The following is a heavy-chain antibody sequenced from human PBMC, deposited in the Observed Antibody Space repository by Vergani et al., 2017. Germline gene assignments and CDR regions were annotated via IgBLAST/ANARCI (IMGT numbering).Heavy chain of an antibody. CDR3: ARGESIDEYFQH. V-gene: IGHV1-69*15. CDR1: VGTFSSYA. J-gene: IGHJ1*01. D-gene: IGHD3-22*01. Sequence: QVQLVQSAAEVKKPGSSVKVSCKSSVGTFSSYAISWVRQAPGQGLEWMGRIIPIFGTANYAQKFQGRVTITADESTSTAYLELSSLRAEDTAVYYCARGESIDEYFQHWGQGTLVTVSS. CDR2: IIPIFGTA.